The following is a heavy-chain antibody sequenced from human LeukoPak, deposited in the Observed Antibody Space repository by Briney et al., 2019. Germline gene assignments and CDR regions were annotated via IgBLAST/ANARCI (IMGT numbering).Heavy chain of an antibody. V-gene: IGHV1-2*02. CDR2: INPNSGGT. J-gene: IGHJ4*02. CDR1: GYTFTGYY. D-gene: IGHD3-22*01. CDR3: AREYYDSSGLKWGYFDY. Sequence: GASVKVSCKASGYTFTGYYMHWVRQAPGQGLEWMGWINPNSGGTNYAQKFQGRVTMTRDTSISTAYMELSRLRSDDTAVYYCAREYYDSSGLKWGYFDYWGQGTLVTVSS.